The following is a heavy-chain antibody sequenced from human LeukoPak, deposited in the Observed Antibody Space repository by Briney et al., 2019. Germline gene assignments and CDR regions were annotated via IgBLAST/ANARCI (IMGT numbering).Heavy chain of an antibody. CDR3: AKDKIVGATDY. CDR2: ISNSGGNT. D-gene: IGHD1-26*01. CDR1: GFTFSDYA. Sequence: PGGSLRLSCATSGFTFSDYAMSWVRQAPGKGLEWVSTISNSGGNTHYADSVMGRFTISRDNSKSTLYLQMNSLRAEDTAVYYCAKDKIVGATDYWGQGTLVTVSS. J-gene: IGHJ4*02. V-gene: IGHV3-23*01.